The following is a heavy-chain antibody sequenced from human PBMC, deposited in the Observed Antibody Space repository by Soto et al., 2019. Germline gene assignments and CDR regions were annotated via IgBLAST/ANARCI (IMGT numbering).Heavy chain of an antibody. CDR1: GYTFTGYY. CDR3: ARDQVDGNWFDP. D-gene: IGHD5-12*01. V-gene: IGHV1-2*04. Sequence: ASVKVSCKASGYTFTGYYMHWVRQAPGQGLEWMGWVNPNSGGTNYAQKFQGWVTMTRDTSISTAYMELSRLRSDDTAVYYCARDQVDGNWFDPWGQGTLVTVSS. CDR2: VNPNSGGT. J-gene: IGHJ5*02.